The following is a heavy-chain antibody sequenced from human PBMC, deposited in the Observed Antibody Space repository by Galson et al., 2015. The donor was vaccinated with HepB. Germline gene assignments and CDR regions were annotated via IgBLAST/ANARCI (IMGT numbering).Heavy chain of an antibody. J-gene: IGHJ5*02. V-gene: IGHV3-7*03. CDR1: GFTFSSYW. CDR3: AKGEGWIPAAATVDRFDP. D-gene: IGHD6-13*01. CDR2: IKQDGMK. Sequence: SLRLSCATSGFTFSSYWMTWVRQAPGKVLEWVASIKQDGMKYYVDSVKGRFTISRDNAKNSLYLQMNSLRAEDTALYYCAKGEGWIPAAATVDRFDPWGQGTLVTVSS.